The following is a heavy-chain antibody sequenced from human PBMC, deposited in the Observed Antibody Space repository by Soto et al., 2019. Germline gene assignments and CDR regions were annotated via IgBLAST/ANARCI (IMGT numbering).Heavy chain of an antibody. CDR1: GYTFTTNA. J-gene: IGHJ4*02. CDR2: INAGNGNT. CDR3: ARDLNYAIDY. D-gene: IGHD3-16*01. Sequence: VASVKVSCKPSGYTFTTNAIHWVRQAPGQGLEWMAWINAGNGNTRYSQTFQGRVTITRDTSASTAYMELSSLRSEDTAVHYCARDLNYAIDYWGQGTLVTVSS. V-gene: IGHV1-3*01.